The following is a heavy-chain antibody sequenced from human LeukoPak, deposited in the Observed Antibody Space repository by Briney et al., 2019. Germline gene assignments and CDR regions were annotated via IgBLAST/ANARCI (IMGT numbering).Heavy chain of an antibody. J-gene: IGHJ5*02. V-gene: IGHV5-10-1*01. CDR2: VDPSESYA. CDR1: GYSFTSYW. CDR3: ARQGSNYFDP. Sequence: GESLRISCKASGYSFTSYWINWVRRMPGKGLEWMGRVDPSESYANYSPSFQGHVTISTDKSIRTAYLQWSSLEASDTAMYFCARQGSNYFDPWGQGTLVTVSS.